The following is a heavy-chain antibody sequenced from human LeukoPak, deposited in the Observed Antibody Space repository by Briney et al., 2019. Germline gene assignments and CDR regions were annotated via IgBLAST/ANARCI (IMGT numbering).Heavy chain of an antibody. J-gene: IGHJ3*02. CDR3: ARGDYDAPDAFDI. V-gene: IGHV4-59*10. Sequence: SETLSLTCAVYGGSFSGYYWGWIRQPAGKGLDWIGRIYTSGSTNYNPSLKSRVTLSVDTSKNQCSLKLSSVTAADTAVNYCARGDYDAPDAFDIWGQGTILTVSS. CDR2: IYTSGST. CDR1: GGSFSGYY. D-gene: IGHD4-17*01.